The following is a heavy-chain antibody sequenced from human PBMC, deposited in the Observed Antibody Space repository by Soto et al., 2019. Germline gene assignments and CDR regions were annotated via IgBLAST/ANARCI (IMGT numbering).Heavy chain of an antibody. CDR3: ARWSSRWSLFDY. V-gene: IGHV4-59*01. J-gene: IGHJ4*02. CDR1: CRSISSYY. CDR2: IYYNGST. Sequence: SETLSLTCTGSCRSISSYYWSWIPQPPGKALEWLAYIYYNGSTNYSTSLKSRVTISVDTSKNQFSLKLSYVTAADTAVYYCARWSSRWSLFDYWGQGTLVTVSS. D-gene: IGHD6-13*01.